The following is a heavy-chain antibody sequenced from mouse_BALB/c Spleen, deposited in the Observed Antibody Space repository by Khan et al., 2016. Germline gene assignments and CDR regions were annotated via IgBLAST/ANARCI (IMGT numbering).Heavy chain of an antibody. D-gene: IGHD1-1*02. CDR2: VIPTIGGT. CDR3: ARGGGSRWSFDV. CDR1: GYSFTGDY. V-gene: IGHV1-22*01. Sequence: VQLQQSGPDLVKPGATVKISCKASGYSFTGDYLHWVKQIHGKSLEWIGCVIPTIGGTNYTQKFKGKAILTVDQSSSTTYIELRSLASEDYAVSYCARGGGSRWSFDVWGAGTTVTVSS. J-gene: IGHJ1*01.